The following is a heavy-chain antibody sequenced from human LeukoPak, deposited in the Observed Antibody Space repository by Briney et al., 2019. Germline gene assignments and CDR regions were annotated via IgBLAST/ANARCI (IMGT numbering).Heavy chain of an antibody. CDR1: GYTFNNFV. CDR2: ISPHTYTT. V-gene: IGHV1-18*01. Sequence: ASVTLSCTASGYTFNNFVISWVRQAPGQGLEWVGWISPHTYTTKYAQKVQGRLTMTTDASTTTVYMELRSLRFDDTAVYFCARGQSMYYWGQGTPVTVSS. D-gene: IGHD3-16*01. CDR3: ARGQSMYY. J-gene: IGHJ4*02.